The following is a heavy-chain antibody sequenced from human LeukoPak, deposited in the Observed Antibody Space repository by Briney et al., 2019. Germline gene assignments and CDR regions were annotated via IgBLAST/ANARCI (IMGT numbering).Heavy chain of an antibody. CDR1: GFAFSNSW. CDR2: INHEGGDI. D-gene: IGHD1-1*01. Sequence: GGSLRLSCAASGFAFSNSWMSWVRQAPGKGLEWVANINHEGGDIHYVDSVKGRFTISRDKAKDSLYLQMNSLRAEDTAVYYCATYINWVAGDVWGQGTTVTVSS. CDR3: ATYINWVAGDV. V-gene: IGHV3-7*01. J-gene: IGHJ6*02.